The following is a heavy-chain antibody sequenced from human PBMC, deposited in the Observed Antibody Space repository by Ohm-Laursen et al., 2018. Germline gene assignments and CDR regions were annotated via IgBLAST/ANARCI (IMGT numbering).Heavy chain of an antibody. CDR2: IQEDGSDK. J-gene: IGHJ6*02. Sequence: SLRLSCAASGFTFGSYWMGWVRQAPGKGLEWVANIQEDGSDKYYMDSVKGRFTISRDNAKNSLYLQMNSLRAEDTAVYYCARDLYYYDSSGYSDYYGMDVWGQGTTVTVSS. CDR1: GFTFGSYW. V-gene: IGHV3-7*01. D-gene: IGHD3-22*01. CDR3: ARDLYYYDSSGYSDYYGMDV.